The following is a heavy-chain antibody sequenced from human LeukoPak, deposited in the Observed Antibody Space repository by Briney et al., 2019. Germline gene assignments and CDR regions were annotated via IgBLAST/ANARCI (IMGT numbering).Heavy chain of an antibody. CDR2: IQNDGSNE. CDR1: GFTFRSYG. J-gene: IGHJ4*02. Sequence: GGSLRLSCAASGFTFRSYGMHWVRQAPGKGLEWVAYIQNDGSNEQYADSVKGRFSISRDSSKNTLYLQMNSLRAEDTAVYYCAKDGPYYYDSSGHYSLAYWGQGTLVTVSS. CDR3: AKDGPYYYDSSGHYSLAY. D-gene: IGHD3-22*01. V-gene: IGHV3-30*02.